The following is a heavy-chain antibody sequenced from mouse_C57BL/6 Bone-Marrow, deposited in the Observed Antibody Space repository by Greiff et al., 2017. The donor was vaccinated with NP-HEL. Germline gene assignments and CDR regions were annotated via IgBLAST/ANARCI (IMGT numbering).Heavy chain of an antibody. J-gene: IGHJ4*01. CDR1: GYTFTSYW. V-gene: IGHV1-59*01. CDR2: IDPSDSYT. D-gene: IGHD4-1*01. Sequence: QVQLKESGAELVRPGTSVKLSCKASGYTFTSYWMHWVKQRPGQGLEWIGVIDPSDSYTNYNQKFKGKATLTVDTSSSTAYMQLSSLTSEDSAVYYCARWDRMVDYWGQGTSVTVSS. CDR3: ARWDRMVDY.